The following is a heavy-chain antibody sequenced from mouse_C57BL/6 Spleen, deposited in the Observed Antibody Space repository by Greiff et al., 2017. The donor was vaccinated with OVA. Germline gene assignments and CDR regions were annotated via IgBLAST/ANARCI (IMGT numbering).Heavy chain of an antibody. CDR3: ARGVYYGSSYWYFDV. D-gene: IGHD1-1*01. Sequence: QVQLQQSGAELVRPGASVKLSCKASGYTFTDYYINWVKQRPGQGLEWIARIYPGSGNTYYNEKFKGKATLTAEKSSSTAYMQLSSLTSEDSAVYFCARGVYYGSSYWYFDVWGTGTTVTVSS. CDR1: GYTFTDYY. J-gene: IGHJ1*03. V-gene: IGHV1-76*01. CDR2: IYPGSGNT.